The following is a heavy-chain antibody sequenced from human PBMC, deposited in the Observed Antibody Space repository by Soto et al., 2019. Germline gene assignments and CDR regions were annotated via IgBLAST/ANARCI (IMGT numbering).Heavy chain of an antibody. CDR1: GYTFTGYY. Sequence: ASVKVSCKASGYTFTGYYMHWVRQAPGQGLEWMGWINPNSGGTNYAQKFQGRVTMTRDTSISTAYMELSRLRSDDTAVYYCARRYSGSYYAFDPWGQGTLVTVS. CDR2: INPNSGGT. D-gene: IGHD1-26*01. CDR3: ARRYSGSYYAFDP. V-gene: IGHV1-2*02. J-gene: IGHJ5*02.